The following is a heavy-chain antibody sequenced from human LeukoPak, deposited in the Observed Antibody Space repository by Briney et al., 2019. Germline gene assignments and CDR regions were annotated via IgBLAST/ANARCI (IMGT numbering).Heavy chain of an antibody. CDR3: ARKYGSNAGYFDY. D-gene: IGHD4-23*01. CDR2: SYHSGTS. V-gene: IGHV4-38-2*01. Sequence: SETLSLTCAVSGYSISTGYYWGWVRQPPGKGLEWIGNSYHSGTSYYNPSPKSRVSISVDTSKNQFSLKLRSVTAADTAVYYCARKYGSNAGYFDYWGQGALVTVSS. CDR1: GYSISTGYY. J-gene: IGHJ4*02.